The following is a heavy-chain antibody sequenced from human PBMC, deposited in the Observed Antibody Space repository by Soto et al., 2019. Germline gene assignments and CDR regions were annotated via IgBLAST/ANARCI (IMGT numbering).Heavy chain of an antibody. CDR1: GYTFTSYG. Sequence: GASVKVSCKASGYTFTSYGISWVRQAPGQGLEWMGWISAYNGNTNYAQKLQGRVTMTTDTSTSTAYMELRSLRSDDTAVYYCARVLRRGVGATATGSDAFDIWGQGTMVTVSS. CDR3: ARVLRRGVGATATGSDAFDI. D-gene: IGHD1-26*01. CDR2: ISAYNGNT. V-gene: IGHV1-18*01. J-gene: IGHJ3*02.